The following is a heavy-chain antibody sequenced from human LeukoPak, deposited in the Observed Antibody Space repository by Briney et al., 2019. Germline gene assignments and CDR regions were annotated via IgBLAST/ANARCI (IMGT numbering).Heavy chain of an antibody. Sequence: GGSLRLSCAASGFTFSDYYMSWIRQAPGKGLEWVSYISSSSSTIYYADSVKGRFTISRDNAKNSLYLQMNSLRAEDTAVYYCARAPPYSSGWYSFWGQGTLVTVSS. D-gene: IGHD6-19*01. CDR2: ISSSSSTI. CDR1: GFTFSDYY. J-gene: IGHJ4*02. V-gene: IGHV3-11*01. CDR3: ARAPPYSSGWYSF.